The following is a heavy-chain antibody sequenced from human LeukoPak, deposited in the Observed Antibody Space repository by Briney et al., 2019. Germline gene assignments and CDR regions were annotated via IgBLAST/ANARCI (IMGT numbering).Heavy chain of an antibody. V-gene: IGHV1-2*02. J-gene: IGHJ6*02. D-gene: IGHD3-9*01. CDR1: GYTFTGYY. Sequence: ASVKVSCKASGYTFTGYYMHWVRQAPGQGLEWMGWINPNSGGTNYAQKFQGRVTMTRDTSISTAYMELSRLRSDDTAVYYCARGDDILTGEYGMDVWGQGTTVTVSS. CDR3: ARGDDILTGEYGMDV. CDR2: INPNSGGT.